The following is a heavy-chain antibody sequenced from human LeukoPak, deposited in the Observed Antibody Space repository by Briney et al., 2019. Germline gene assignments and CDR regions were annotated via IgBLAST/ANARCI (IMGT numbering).Heavy chain of an antibody. J-gene: IGHJ5*02. CDR1: GGSISSYY. V-gene: IGHV4-4*09. CDR2: IYTSGST. CDR3: ARGVVPTYNWFDP. D-gene: IGHD2-2*01. Sequence: PSETLSLTCTVSGGSISSYYWSWIRQPPGKGLEWIGYIYTSGSTNYNPSLESRVTISVDTSKNQFSLKLSSVTAADTAVYYCARGVVPTYNWFDPWGQGTLVTVSS.